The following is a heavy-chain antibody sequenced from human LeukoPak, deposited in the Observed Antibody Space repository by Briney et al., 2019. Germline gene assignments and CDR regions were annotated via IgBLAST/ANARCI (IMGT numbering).Heavy chain of an antibody. D-gene: IGHD5-18*01. CDR2: ITVYNGNT. CDR3: GRSGYRYSYDFDYYMDV. CDR1: GYSFTSHG. V-gene: IGHV1-18*04. J-gene: IGHJ6*03. Sequence: GASVKVSCKASGYSFTSHGISWVRQAPGQGLEWMGRITVYNGNTNYAERVQGRVTMTTDTSTSTAYMELGSLRSDDTAVYYCGRSGYRYSYDFDYYMDVWGQGTTITVSS.